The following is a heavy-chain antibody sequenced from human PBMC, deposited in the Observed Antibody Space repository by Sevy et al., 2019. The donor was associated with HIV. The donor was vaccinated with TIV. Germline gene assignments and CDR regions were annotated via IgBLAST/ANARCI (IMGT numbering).Heavy chain of an antibody. Sequence: GGSLRLSCAASGFTFSSYGMNWVRQAPGKGLEWVSSISSTSNYIYYGDSVKGRYTISRDNAKNSLHLQMNSLRAEDTAVYYCARDGGSTDRGTDVWGQGTTVTVSS. CDR3: ARDGGSTDRGTDV. CDR1: GFTFSSYG. V-gene: IGHV3-21*01. J-gene: IGHJ6*02. CDR2: ISSTSNYI. D-gene: IGHD3-16*01.